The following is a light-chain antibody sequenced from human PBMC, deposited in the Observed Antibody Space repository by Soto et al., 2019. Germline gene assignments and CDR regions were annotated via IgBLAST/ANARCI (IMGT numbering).Light chain of an antibody. CDR3: QQYGSSPRT. J-gene: IGKJ2*01. Sequence: EIVLTQSPGTLSLSPGERATLSCRASQSVSSNFFAWYQQKPGQAPRLLIYGVSSRATGIPDRFSGSGSETDFPLTISRLEPEDFAIYYCQQYGSSPRTFGQGTKLEI. V-gene: IGKV3-20*01. CDR2: GVS. CDR1: QSVSSNF.